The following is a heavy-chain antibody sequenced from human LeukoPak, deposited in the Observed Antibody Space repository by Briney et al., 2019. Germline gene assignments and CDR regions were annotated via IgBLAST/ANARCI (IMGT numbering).Heavy chain of an antibody. D-gene: IGHD3-16*01. CDR1: GFTFDDYA. CDR2: ISWDGGST. Sequence: GGSLRLSCAASGFTFDDYAMHWVRQAPGKGLEWVSLISWDGGSTYYADSVKGRFTISRDNSKNSLYLQMNSLRAEDTALYYCARDSPTAYGHDYWGQGTLVTVSS. J-gene: IGHJ4*02. CDR3: ARDSPTAYGHDY. V-gene: IGHV3-43D*03.